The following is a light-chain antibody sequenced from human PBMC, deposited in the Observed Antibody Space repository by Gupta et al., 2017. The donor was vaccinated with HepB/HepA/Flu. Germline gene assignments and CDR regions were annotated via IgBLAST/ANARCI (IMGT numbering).Light chain of an antibody. Sequence: TQMTQFTSYLSASVGDRVTITCQASQDIRNYLSWYQQKPGKAPNLLIYHASNLETGVPSRFSGSGSGTDFTFTISRLQPEDIATYYCQQYDDLLTFGGGTKVEIK. J-gene: IGKJ4*01. V-gene: IGKV1-33*01. CDR1: QDIRNY. CDR3: QQYDDLLT. CDR2: HAS.